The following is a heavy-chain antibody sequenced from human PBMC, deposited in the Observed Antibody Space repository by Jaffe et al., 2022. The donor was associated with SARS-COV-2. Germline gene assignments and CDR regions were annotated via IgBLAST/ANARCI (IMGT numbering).Heavy chain of an antibody. Sequence: EVQLVESGGGLVQPGGSLRLSCAASGFTFSSYWMSWVRQAPGKGLEWVANIKQDGSEKYYVDSVKGRFTISRDNAKNSLYLQMNSLRAEDTAVYYCARTGSSGYFTFDYWGQGTLVTVSS. CDR2: IKQDGSEK. D-gene: IGHD3-22*01. CDR1: GFTFSSYW. V-gene: IGHV3-7*01. CDR3: ARTGSSGYFTFDY. J-gene: IGHJ4*02.